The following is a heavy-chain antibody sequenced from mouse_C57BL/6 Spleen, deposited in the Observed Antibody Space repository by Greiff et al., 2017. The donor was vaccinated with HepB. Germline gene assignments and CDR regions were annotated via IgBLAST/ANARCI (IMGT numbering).Heavy chain of an antibody. J-gene: IGHJ4*01. V-gene: IGHV5-17*01. D-gene: IGHD1-3*01. CDR2: ISSGSSTI. Sequence: DVHLVESGGGLVKPGGSLKLSCAASGFTFSDYGMHWVRQAPEKGLEWVAYISSGSSTIYYADTVKGRFTISRDNAKNTLFLQMTSLRSEDTAMYYCARKRKVAMDYWGQGTSVTVSS. CDR3: ARKRKVAMDY. CDR1: GFTFSDYG.